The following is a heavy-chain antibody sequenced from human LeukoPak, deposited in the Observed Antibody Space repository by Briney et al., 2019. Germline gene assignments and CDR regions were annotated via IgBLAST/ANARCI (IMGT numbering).Heavy chain of an antibody. J-gene: IGHJ6*02. V-gene: IGHV3-64*04. Sequence: GGSLRLSCSASGFTFSSYAMHWVRQAPGKGLEYVSAISSNGGSTYYADSVKGRFTISRDNSKNTLYLQMNSLRAEDTAVYYCARDRWDIVVVPAAPGQNYYYYGMDVWGQGTTVTVSS. CDR2: ISSNGGST. CDR1: GFTFSSYA. CDR3: ARDRWDIVVVPAAPGQNYYYYGMDV. D-gene: IGHD2-2*01.